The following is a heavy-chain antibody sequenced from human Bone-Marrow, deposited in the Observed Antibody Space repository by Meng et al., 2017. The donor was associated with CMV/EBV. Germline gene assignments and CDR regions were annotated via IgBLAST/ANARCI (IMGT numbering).Heavy chain of an antibody. CDR3: ARLGYCSGGSCLPP. Sequence: GESLKISCAASGFTFSSYEMNWVRQAPGKGLEWVSYISSSGSTIYYADSVKGRFTISRDNAKNSLYLQMNSLRAEDTAVYYCARLGYCSGGSCLPPWGQGTLVTVSS. V-gene: IGHV3-48*03. D-gene: IGHD2-15*01. CDR1: GFTFSSYE. CDR2: ISSSGSTI. J-gene: IGHJ5*02.